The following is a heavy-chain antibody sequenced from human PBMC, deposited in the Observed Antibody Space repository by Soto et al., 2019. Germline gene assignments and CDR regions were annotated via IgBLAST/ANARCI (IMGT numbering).Heavy chain of an antibody. CDR2: IIPVFAST. V-gene: IGHV1-69*01. CDR1: GGTFSTYG. CDR3: AXAXFRGTAIQQFEH. D-gene: IGHD2-8*02. J-gene: IGHJ4*02. Sequence: QVHLVQSGAEVQKPASSVKVSCQASGGTFSTYGITWVRQAPGHGLEWMGAIIPVFASTSSAXXXXXXXSXXXXXXXXXXXXXXXXXXXXDTAXXYCAXAXFRGTAIQQFEHWGQ.